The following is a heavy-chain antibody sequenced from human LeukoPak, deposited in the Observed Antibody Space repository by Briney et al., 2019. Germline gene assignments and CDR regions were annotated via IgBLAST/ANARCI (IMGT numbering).Heavy chain of an antibody. CDR2: INGDGTWT. CDR1: GNYW. CDR3: VKDLLQVTMKKLDH. Sequence: GGSLRLSCAASGNYWMHWVRQAPGKGLVWVSHINGDGTWTTYADSVKGRFTISKDNSKNTLYLQMSSLRPEDTAVYYCVKDLLQVTMKKLDHWGQGTLVTVSS. J-gene: IGHJ4*02. V-gene: IGHV3-74*01. D-gene: IGHD4-11*01.